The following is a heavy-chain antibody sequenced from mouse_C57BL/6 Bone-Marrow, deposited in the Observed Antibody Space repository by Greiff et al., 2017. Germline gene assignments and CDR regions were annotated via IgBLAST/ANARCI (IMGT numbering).Heavy chain of an antibody. Sequence: VQLQQSGPELVKPGASVKISCKASGYAFSSSWMNWVKQRPGKGLEWIGRIYPGDGDTTYNGKFKGKATLTADKSSSTAYMQLSSLTSEDSAVYFCARSLYYYGSSYEAMDYWGQGTSVTVSS. CDR2: IYPGDGDT. CDR1: GYAFSSSW. D-gene: IGHD1-1*01. CDR3: ARSLYYYGSSYEAMDY. V-gene: IGHV1-82*01. J-gene: IGHJ4*01.